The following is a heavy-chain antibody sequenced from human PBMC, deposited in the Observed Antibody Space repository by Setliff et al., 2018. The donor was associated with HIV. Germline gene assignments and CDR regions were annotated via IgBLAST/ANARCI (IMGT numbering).Heavy chain of an antibody. Sequence: SQTLSLTCSVSGDSISSYYWSWIRQSPGKGLEWIGFIYYSGSTNYSPSLKSRVTISVDTSKNQFSLKLSSVTAADTAVYYCAGSWSGYPLSFGYWGQGTLVTVSS. CDR2: IYYSGST. CDR3: AGSWSGYPLSFGY. D-gene: IGHD3-3*01. J-gene: IGHJ4*02. V-gene: IGHV4-59*08. CDR1: GDSISSYY.